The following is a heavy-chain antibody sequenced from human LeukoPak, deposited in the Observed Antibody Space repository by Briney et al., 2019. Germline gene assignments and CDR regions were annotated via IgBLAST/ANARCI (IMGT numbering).Heavy chain of an antibody. J-gene: IGHJ5*02. CDR1: GFTFSSYS. CDR2: IYYSGST. CDR3: ASQTYYYDSSAPWGWFDP. V-gene: IGHV4-59*08. Sequence: PGGSLRLSCAASGFTFSSYSMNWVRQAPGKGLEWIGYIYYSGSTNYNPSLKSRVTISVDTSKNQFSLKLSSVTAADTAVYYCASQTYYYDSSAPWGWFDPWGQGTLVTVSS. D-gene: IGHD3-22*01.